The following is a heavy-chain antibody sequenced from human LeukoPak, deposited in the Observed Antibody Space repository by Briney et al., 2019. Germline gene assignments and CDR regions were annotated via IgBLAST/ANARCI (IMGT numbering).Heavy chain of an antibody. V-gene: IGHV4-31*03. J-gene: IGHJ4*02. CDR2: IYYSGST. CDR1: GGSISGGGYY. D-gene: IGHD4-11*01. CDR3: ARDDGYSADY. Sequence: SQTLSLTCTVSGGSISGGGYYWSWIRQHPGEGLEWIGYIYYSGSTYCNPSLKSRVTISIDRPKNQFSLQLTSVTAADTAVYYCARDDGYSADYWGQGTLVTVSS.